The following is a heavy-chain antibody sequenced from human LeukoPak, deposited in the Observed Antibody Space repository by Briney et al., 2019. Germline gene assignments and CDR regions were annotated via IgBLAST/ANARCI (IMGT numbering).Heavy chain of an antibody. Sequence: SETLSLTCTVSGGSNNSYYWSWIRQPPGKGLEWIGYTHPSGNSNYSPSLKSRVTISIDTSRNQFSLKLSSVTAADTAVYYCARGRRDGYNLGYWGQGTLVAVSS. CDR3: ARGRRDGYNLGY. CDR1: GGSNNSYY. J-gene: IGHJ4*02. CDR2: THPSGNS. D-gene: IGHD5-24*01. V-gene: IGHV4-4*09.